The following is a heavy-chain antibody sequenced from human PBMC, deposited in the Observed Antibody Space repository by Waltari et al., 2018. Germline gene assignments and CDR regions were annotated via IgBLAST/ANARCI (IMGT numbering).Heavy chain of an antibody. J-gene: IGHJ4*02. D-gene: IGHD6-19*01. CDR1: GGSFSGYY. V-gene: IGHV4-34*01. Sequence: QVQLQQWGAGLLKPSETLSLTCAVYGGSFSGYYSSWIRQPPGKGLEWIGEINHSGSTNYNPSLKSRVTISVDTSKNQFSLKLSSVTAADTAVYYCARGGGYSSARDFDYWGQGTLVTVSS. CDR3: ARGGGYSSARDFDY. CDR2: INHSGST.